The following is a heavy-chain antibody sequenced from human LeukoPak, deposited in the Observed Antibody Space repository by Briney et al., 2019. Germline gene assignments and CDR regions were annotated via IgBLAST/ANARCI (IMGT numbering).Heavy chain of an antibody. CDR3: ARGTLYSGWSYYFDY. CDR2: IDHSGST. D-gene: IGHD6-19*01. V-gene: IGHV4-38-2*02. Sequence: SETLSLTCTVSGYSISSGYYWGWIRQPPGKGLEWTGSIDHSGSTYYNPSLKSRITVSVDTSKNQFSLKLSSVTAADTAVYYCARGTLYSGWSYYFDYWGQGSQVTVSS. CDR1: GYSISSGYY. J-gene: IGHJ4*02.